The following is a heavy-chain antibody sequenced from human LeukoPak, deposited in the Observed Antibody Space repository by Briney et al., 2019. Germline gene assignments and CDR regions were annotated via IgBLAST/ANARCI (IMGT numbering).Heavy chain of an antibody. D-gene: IGHD4-17*01. CDR1: GYPFNNYD. CDR2: MNPHSGKT. Sequence: ASVKVSCEASGYPFNNYDINWVRQATGQGLEWMGWMNPHSGKTGYAQNFQGRVTMTRDTSISTAYMELSSPRSEDTAVYHCARLSSHYGDYKVDPWGQGTLVTVSS. J-gene: IGHJ5*02. CDR3: ARLSSHYGDYKVDP. V-gene: IGHV1-8*01.